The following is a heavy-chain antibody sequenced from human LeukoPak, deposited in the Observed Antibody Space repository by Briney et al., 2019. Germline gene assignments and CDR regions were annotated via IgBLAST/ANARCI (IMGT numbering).Heavy chain of an antibody. Sequence: SETLSLTCAVYGGSFSGYYWSWIRQPPGKGLEWIGEINHSGSTDYNPSLKSRVIISLDTSNNQVSLQLSSVTAADTAIYYCARSGTYFYYFYMDVWGRGTAVAISS. V-gene: IGHV4-34*01. J-gene: IGHJ6*03. D-gene: IGHD5-12*01. CDR3: ARSGTYFYYFYMDV. CDR2: INHSGST. CDR1: GGSFSGYY.